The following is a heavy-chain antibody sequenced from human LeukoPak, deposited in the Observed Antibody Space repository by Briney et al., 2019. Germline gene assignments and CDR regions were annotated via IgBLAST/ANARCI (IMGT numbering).Heavy chain of an antibody. V-gene: IGHV4-39*01. J-gene: IGHJ3*02. CDR2: IYYSGST. CDR1: GDSMSSNSHY. D-gene: IGHD4-17*01. CDR3: ARNMTAVARLDVFDI. Sequence: SETLSLTCTVSGDSMSSNSHYWGWIRQSPGKGLEWIGSIYYSGSTYYNPSLKSRVTISVDTSKNQFSLELRSVTAADTAIYYCARNMTAVARLDVFDIWGPGTMVTVSS.